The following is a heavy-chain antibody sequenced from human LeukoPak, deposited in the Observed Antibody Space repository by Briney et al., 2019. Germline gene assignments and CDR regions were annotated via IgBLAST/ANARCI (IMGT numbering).Heavy chain of an antibody. V-gene: IGHV3-23*01. D-gene: IGHD5-24*01. Sequence: GGSLRLSCAASGFNFRSNVMSWVRQAPGKGLQWVSSISASGDDTPYADAVKGRFTISRDNSKNTLYLRMNSLRAEDTAIYYCARPNGYNNYYSHYWGQGTLVTVSS. J-gene: IGHJ4*02. CDR3: ARPNGYNNYYSHY. CDR1: GFNFRSNV. CDR2: ISASGDDT.